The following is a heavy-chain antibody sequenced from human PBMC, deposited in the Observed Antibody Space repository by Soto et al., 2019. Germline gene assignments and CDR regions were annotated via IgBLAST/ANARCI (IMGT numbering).Heavy chain of an antibody. J-gene: IGHJ6*02. CDR1: GYTFTSYG. CDR3: ARGLGYYDILTGYSYYYGMDV. D-gene: IGHD3-9*01. CDR2: ISAYNGNT. V-gene: IGHV1-18*01. Sequence: QVQLVQSGAEVKKPGASVKVSCKASGYTFTSYGISWVRQAPGQGLEWMGWISAYNGNTNYAQKLQGRVTMTTDTSTSTAYRELRRLRSDDTGVYYCARGLGYYDILTGYSYYYGMDVWGQGTTVTVSS.